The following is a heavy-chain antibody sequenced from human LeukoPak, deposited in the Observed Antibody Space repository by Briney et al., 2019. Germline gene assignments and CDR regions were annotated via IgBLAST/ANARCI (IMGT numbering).Heavy chain of an antibody. CDR2: ISSSGTTI. CDR1: GVTFSSYN. D-gene: IGHD3-22*01. CDR3: ARNGFESSGYYEIDS. V-gene: IGHV3-48*01. J-gene: IGHJ4*02. Sequence: PGGSLRLSCAAFGVTFSSYNMNWVRQAPGKGLGWVSYISSSGTTIYYADSVKARFTISRDNAENSLFLQMNSLRAEDTAVYYCARNGFESSGYYEIDSWGQGTLVTVSS.